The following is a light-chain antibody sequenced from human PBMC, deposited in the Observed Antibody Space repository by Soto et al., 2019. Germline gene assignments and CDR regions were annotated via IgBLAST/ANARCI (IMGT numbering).Light chain of an antibody. CDR3: QKYNSAPYT. CDR2: AAS. Sequence: DIPMTQSPSSLSASVGDRVTITCRASQDISNYLAWYQQKPGKVPTLLIFAASTLHSGVPSRFSGSGSGTAFTLTISSLQPEDVATYFCQKYNSAPYTFGQGTKLEIK. CDR1: QDISNY. J-gene: IGKJ2*01. V-gene: IGKV1-27*01.